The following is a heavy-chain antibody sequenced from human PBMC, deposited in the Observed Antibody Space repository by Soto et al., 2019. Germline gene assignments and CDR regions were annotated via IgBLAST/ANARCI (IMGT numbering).Heavy chain of an antibody. D-gene: IGHD4-17*01. V-gene: IGHV4-59*01. CDR3: GSGTRGTRERFDVFEI. CDR2: IYYSGST. CDR1: GGSISSYY. Sequence: PSETLSLTCTVSGGSISSYYWSWIRQPPGKGLEWIGYIYYSGSTNYNPSLKSRVTISVDTSKNQFSLKLSSVTAADTAVYYCGSGTRGTRERFDVFEIWGQGTMVTVSS. J-gene: IGHJ3*02.